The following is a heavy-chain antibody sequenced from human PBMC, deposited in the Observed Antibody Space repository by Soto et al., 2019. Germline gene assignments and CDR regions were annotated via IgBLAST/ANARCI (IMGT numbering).Heavy chain of an antibody. V-gene: IGHV3-33*01. CDR2: IWYDGSNK. CDR3: ARASGTVTTSAWFDP. J-gene: IGHJ5*02. Sequence: VQLVESGGGVVQPGRSLRLSCAASGFTFSSYGMHWVRQAPGKGLEWVAVIWYDGSNKYYADSVKGRFTISRDNSKNTLYLQMNSLRAEDTAVYYCARASGTVTTSAWFDPWGQGTLVTVSS. CDR1: GFTFSSYG. D-gene: IGHD4-17*01.